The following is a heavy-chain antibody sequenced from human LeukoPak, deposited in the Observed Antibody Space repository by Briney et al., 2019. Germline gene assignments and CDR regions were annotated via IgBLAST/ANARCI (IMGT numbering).Heavy chain of an antibody. Sequence: GRSLRLSCAASGFTFSSYAMHWVRQAPGKGLEWVAVISYDGNNKYYADSVKGRFTISRDNSKNTLYLQMNSLRAEDTAVYYCAGAGGSSWSTPDGMDVWGQGTTVTVSS. CDR1: GFTFSSYA. V-gene: IGHV3-30*04. J-gene: IGHJ6*02. CDR3: AGAGGSSWSTPDGMDV. CDR2: ISYDGNNK. D-gene: IGHD6-13*01.